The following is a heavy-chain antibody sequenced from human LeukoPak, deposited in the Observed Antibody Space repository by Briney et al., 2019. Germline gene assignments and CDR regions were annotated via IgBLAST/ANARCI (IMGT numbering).Heavy chain of an antibody. Sequence: SETLSLTCTVSGDSISTSNSYWGWIRQPPGKGLEWTGSIYYSGNTYYNASLKSRVTISVDTSKNQFSLKLSSVTAADTAVYYCARVRGNGDADYWGQGTLVTVSS. J-gene: IGHJ4*02. D-gene: IGHD4-17*01. V-gene: IGHV4-39*01. CDR2: IYYSGNT. CDR3: ARVRGNGDADY. CDR1: GDSISTSNSY.